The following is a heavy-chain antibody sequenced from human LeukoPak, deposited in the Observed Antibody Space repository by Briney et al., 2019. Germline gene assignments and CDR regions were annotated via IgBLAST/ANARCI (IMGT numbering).Heavy chain of an antibody. CDR3: ARDRSELRFFDWFLDF. CDR2: INPNRGGT. V-gene: IGHV1-2*02. Sequence: ASVKVSCKASGYTFTGSYMHWVRQAPGQGLEWMGWINPNRGGTNYAQKLQGRVTMTRDTSISTAYMELSRLTSDDTAVYYCARDRSELRFFDWFLDFWGQGTLVTVSS. CDR1: GYTFTGSY. D-gene: IGHD3-9*01. J-gene: IGHJ4*02.